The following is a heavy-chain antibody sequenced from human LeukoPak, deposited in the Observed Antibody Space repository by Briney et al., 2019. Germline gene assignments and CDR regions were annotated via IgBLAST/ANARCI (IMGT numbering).Heavy chain of an antibody. D-gene: IGHD6-6*01. CDR3: ASSSSIAARPAGGYY. CDR1: GGTFSSYA. CDR2: IIPIFGTA. V-gene: IGHV1-69*13. Sequence: SVKVSCKASGGTFSSYAISWVRQAPGQGLEWMGGIIPIFGTANYAQKFQGRVTITADESTSTAYMELSGLRSEDPAVYYCASSSSIAARPAGGYYWGQGTLVTVSS. J-gene: IGHJ4*02.